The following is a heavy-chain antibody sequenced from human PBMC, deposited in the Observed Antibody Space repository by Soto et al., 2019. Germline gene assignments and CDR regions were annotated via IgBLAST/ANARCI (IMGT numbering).Heavy chain of an antibody. J-gene: IGHJ5*02. CDR2: IYYSGNT. V-gene: IGHV4-39*01. CDR3: ARRTPLVGAPFDP. Sequence: QLQLQESGPGLVRPSETLSLTCTVAGGSISSNNYSWGLIRKPPGKGLEWIGNIYYSGNTYYNPSLKSRVTMSVDTSKNQFSLKLTSVTAADTAVYYCARRTPLVGAPFDPWGQGTLVTVSS. D-gene: IGHD1-26*01. CDR1: GGSISSNNYS.